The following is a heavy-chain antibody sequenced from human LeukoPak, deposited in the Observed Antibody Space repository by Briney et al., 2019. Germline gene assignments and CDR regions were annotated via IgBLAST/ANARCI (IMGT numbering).Heavy chain of an antibody. Sequence: GGSLRLSCAASGFTFSSYGMHWVRQAPGKGLEWVAVIWYDGSNKYYADSVKGRFTISRDNSKNTLYLQMNSLRAEDTAVYYCARDPQHFIAAASTGPFDIWGQGTMVTVSS. CDR1: GFTFSSYG. J-gene: IGHJ3*02. CDR2: IWYDGSNK. D-gene: IGHD6-13*01. V-gene: IGHV3-33*01. CDR3: ARDPQHFIAAASTGPFDI.